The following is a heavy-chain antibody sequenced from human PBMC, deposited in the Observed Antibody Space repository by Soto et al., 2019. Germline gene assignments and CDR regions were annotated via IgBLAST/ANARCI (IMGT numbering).Heavy chain of an antibody. J-gene: IGHJ4*02. CDR1: GFTFSSYG. CDR3: AKGGFRDGGSGGGDYFDY. D-gene: IGHD6-25*01. CDR2: ISYDGSNK. V-gene: IGHV3-30*18. Sequence: QVQLVESGGGVVQPGRSLRLSCAASGFTFSSYGMHWVRQAPGKGLEWVAVISYDGSNKYYAASVKGRFTISRDNSRNPRDLQVNSPRAKARAVYSWAKGGFRDGGSGGGDYFDYWGQGTLVTVSS.